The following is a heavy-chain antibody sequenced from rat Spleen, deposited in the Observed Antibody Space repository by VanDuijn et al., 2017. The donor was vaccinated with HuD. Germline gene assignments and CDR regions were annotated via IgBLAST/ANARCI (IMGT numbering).Heavy chain of an antibody. D-gene: IGHD1-1*01. Sequence: EVQLQESGPGLVKPSQSLSLTCSVTDHSITNGYRWNWIRKFPGNKLEWMGYINSAGSTLYNPSLKSRISITRDTYTYQVFLQVNSLSTEDTATYYCARSEGAHYYLPFADWGQGSLVTVSS. CDR2: INSAGST. V-gene: IGHV3-3*01. J-gene: IGHJ3*01. CDR3: ARSEGAHYYLPFAD. CDR1: DHSITNGYR.